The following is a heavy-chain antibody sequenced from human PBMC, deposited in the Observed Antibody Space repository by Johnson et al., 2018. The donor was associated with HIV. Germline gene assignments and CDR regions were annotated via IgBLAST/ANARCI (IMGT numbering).Heavy chain of an antibody. J-gene: IGHJ3*02. D-gene: IGHD5-24*01. Sequence: VQLVESGGGVVQPGRSLRLSCAASGISVSSYYMSWVRQAPGKGLEWVSVISSGGSTSYPDSVKGRFTISRDNSKNTLYLQMNSLRAEDTAVYYCARACRDGYTCDAFDIWGQGTMVTVSS. CDR1: GISVSSYY. V-gene: IGHV3-66*01. CDR3: ARACRDGYTCDAFDI. CDR2: ISSGGST.